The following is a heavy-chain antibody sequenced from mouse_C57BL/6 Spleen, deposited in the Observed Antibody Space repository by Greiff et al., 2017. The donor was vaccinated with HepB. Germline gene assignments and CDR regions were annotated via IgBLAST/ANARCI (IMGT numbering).Heavy chain of an antibody. J-gene: IGHJ1*03. CDR3: TTPLYGNNWYFDV. V-gene: IGHV14-1*01. Sequence: EVQLQQSGAELVRPGASVKLSCTASGFNIKDYYMHWVKQRPEQGLEWIGRIDPEDGDTEYAPKFQGKATMTADTSSNTAYLQLSSLTSEDTAVYYCTTPLYGNNWYFDVWGTGTTVTVSS. D-gene: IGHD2-1*01. CDR2: IDPEDGDT. CDR1: GFNIKDYY.